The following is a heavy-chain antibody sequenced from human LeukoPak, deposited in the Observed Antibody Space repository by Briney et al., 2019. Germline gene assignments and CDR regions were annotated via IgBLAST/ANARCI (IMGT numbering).Heavy chain of an antibody. CDR1: GFTFSTYA. Sequence: GGSLRLSCAASGFTFSTYAMIWVRQAPGKGLEWVSAISGSGGSTYCADSVKGRFTISRDNSKNTLYLQMNSLRAEDTAVYYCAKGREQWLGTLDYWGQGTLVTVSS. J-gene: IGHJ4*02. CDR3: AKGREQWLGTLDY. V-gene: IGHV3-23*01. CDR2: ISGSGGST. D-gene: IGHD6-19*01.